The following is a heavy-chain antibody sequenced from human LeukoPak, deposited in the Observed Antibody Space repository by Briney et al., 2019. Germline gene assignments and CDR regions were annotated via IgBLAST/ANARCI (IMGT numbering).Heavy chain of an antibody. Sequence: SVKVSCKASGGTFSSYAISWVRQAPGQGLEWMGGIIPIFGTANYAQKFQGRVTITADESTSTAYMELSSLRSEDTAVYYCVLLWERLGDFFFDFWGQGSLVTVSS. J-gene: IGHJ4*01. CDR1: GGTFSSYA. V-gene: IGHV1-69*13. D-gene: IGHD1-26*01. CDR2: IIPIFGTA. CDR3: VLLWERLGDFFFDF.